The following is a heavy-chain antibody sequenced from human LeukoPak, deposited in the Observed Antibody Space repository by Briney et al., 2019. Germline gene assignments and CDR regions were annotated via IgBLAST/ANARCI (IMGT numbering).Heavy chain of an antibody. J-gene: IGHJ5*02. Sequence: SVKVSCKASGGAFSSYALSWVRQAPGQGLEWMGRIIPIFGTANYAQKFQGRVTITADKSTSTAYMELSSLRSEDTAVYYCAREGYCSSTSCLNWFDPWGQGTLVTVSS. CDR3: AREGYCSSTSCLNWFDP. D-gene: IGHD2-2*01. CDR2: IIPIFGTA. V-gene: IGHV1-69*06. CDR1: GGAFSSYA.